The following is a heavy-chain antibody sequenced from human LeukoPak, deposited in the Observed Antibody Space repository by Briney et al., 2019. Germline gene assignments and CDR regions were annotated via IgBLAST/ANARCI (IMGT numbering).Heavy chain of an antibody. J-gene: IGHJ6*02. CDR1: GITFSNAW. CDR3: TIDFYYYYCGMDV. Sequence: PGGSLRLSCAVSGITFSNAWMSWVRQAPGKGLEWVGRIKSKADGGTTDYAVPVKGRFTISRDDSQNTLYLRINSLKTEDTAVYYCTIDFYYYYCGMDVWGQGTTVTVSS. CDR2: IKSKADGGTT. V-gene: IGHV3-15*01.